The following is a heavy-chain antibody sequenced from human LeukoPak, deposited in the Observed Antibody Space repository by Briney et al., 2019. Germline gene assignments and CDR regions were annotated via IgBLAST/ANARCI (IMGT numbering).Heavy chain of an antibody. CDR2: IRGSGGST. V-gene: IGHV3-23*01. Sequence: GGSLRLSCAASGFSFTNAWMSWVRQAPGKGLEWVSAIRGSGGSTNYADSVKGRFTISRDNSKNTLYLQMNSLRAEDTAVYYCAKVLGYGDRSYWYFDLWGRGTLVTVSS. D-gene: IGHD4-17*01. J-gene: IGHJ2*01. CDR1: GFSFTNAW. CDR3: AKVLGYGDRSYWYFDL.